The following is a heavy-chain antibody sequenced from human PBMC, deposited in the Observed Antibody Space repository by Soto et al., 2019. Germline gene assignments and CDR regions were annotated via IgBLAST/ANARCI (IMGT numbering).Heavy chain of an antibody. Sequence: GGSLRLACAASGFTFSSYAMSWVRQAPGKGLEWVSAISGSGGSTYYADSVKGRFTISRDNSKNTLYLQMNSLRAEDTAVYYCAKAPYSSSANWFDPWGQGTLVTVSS. CDR2: ISGSGGST. CDR3: AKAPYSSSANWFDP. V-gene: IGHV3-23*01. D-gene: IGHD6-6*01. CDR1: GFTFSSYA. J-gene: IGHJ5*02.